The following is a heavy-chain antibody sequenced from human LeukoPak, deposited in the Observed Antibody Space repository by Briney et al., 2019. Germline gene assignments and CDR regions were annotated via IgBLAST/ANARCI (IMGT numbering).Heavy chain of an antibody. Sequence: ASVRVSCKTSGYTFSNFGINWVRQAPGQGLEWMGWISGNNDNPNYGQKFQGRVTMTRDTSTSTAYMELMSLRPDDTAVYFCARNGDPGPYYFDFWGQGTLVTVSS. CDR1: GYTFSNFG. V-gene: IGHV1-18*01. CDR3: ARNGDPGPYYFDF. J-gene: IGHJ4*02. D-gene: IGHD2-21*02. CDR2: ISGNNDNP.